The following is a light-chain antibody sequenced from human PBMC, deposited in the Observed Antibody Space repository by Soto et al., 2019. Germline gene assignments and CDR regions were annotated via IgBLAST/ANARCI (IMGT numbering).Light chain of an antibody. V-gene: IGKV1-9*01. Sequence: IQLTQSPSSLSSSLGDRVTITWRASQGISTYLVWYQQKQGKAPKLLVYAASTLQSGVPSRFSGSGSGTDGTLTISSLQPEDGATYYGQQLSSFTLTFGGGTKVDI. CDR1: QGISTY. CDR3: QQLSSFTLT. J-gene: IGKJ4*01. CDR2: AAS.